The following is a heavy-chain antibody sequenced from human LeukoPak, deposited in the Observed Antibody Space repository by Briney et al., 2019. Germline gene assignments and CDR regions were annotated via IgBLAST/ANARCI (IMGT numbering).Heavy chain of an antibody. V-gene: IGHV3-23*01. Sequence: GGSLRLSCAASGFTFSSYAMSWVRQAPGKGLEWVSAISGSGGSTYYADSVKGRFTISRDNSKNTLYLQMNSLRAEDTAVYYCATKGLHMVRGAVGIDYWGQGTLVTVSS. CDR3: ATKGLHMVRGAVGIDY. D-gene: IGHD3-10*01. CDR2: ISGSGGST. J-gene: IGHJ4*02. CDR1: GFTFSSYA.